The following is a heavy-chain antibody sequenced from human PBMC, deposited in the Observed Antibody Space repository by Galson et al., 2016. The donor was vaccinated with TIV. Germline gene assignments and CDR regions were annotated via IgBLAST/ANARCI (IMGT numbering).Heavy chain of an antibody. D-gene: IGHD4/OR15-4a*01. CDR2: IKFDESEK. Sequence: SLRLSCAGSGFTFGNYWMSWVRQTPGKGLEWVANIKFDESEKYFMDSAKGRFTISRDNAKDSLYLQMENLRVEDTGVYYCARDPDYGEGPFDSWGQGTVVTVSS. J-gene: IGHJ4*02. CDR1: GFTFGNYW. V-gene: IGHV3-7*01. CDR3: ARDPDYGEGPFDS.